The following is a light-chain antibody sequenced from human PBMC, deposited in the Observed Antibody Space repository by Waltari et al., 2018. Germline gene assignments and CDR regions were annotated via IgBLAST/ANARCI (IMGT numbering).Light chain of an antibody. CDR1: ALPKKY. J-gene: IGLJ3*02. CDR2: EDR. CDR3: YSADSSGNDWV. Sequence: SYELTQPPSVSVSPGQTARITCSGDALPKKYAYWYQQRSGQAPVRVIYEDRKRPSGIPERCSGSSSGTMATCTSRGAQVEDESDYYCYSADSSGNDWVFGGGTKLTVL. V-gene: IGLV3-10*01.